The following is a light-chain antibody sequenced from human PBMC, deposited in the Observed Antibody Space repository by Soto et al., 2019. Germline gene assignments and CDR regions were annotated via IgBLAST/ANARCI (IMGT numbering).Light chain of an antibody. CDR2: EVS. V-gene: IGKV2D-29*01. CDR3: MQSLECPRA. J-gene: IGKJ1*01. Sequence: DIVMTQTPISLSVTPGQPTSISCKSSQNLLHSDGKTYLYWYLEKPGQPPQLLIYEVSNRFSGERDRFSCNGSSTDISVKMSRVAAEDVGVYYCMQSLECPRAFGQGTKVEIK. CDR1: QNLLHSDGKTY.